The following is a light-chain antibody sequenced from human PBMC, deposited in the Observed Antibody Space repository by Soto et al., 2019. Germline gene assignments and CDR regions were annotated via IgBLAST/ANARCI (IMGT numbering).Light chain of an antibody. J-gene: IGKJ2*01. V-gene: IGKV1-9*01. CDR1: QGISSY. Sequence: DIQLTQSPSFLSASVGDRVTITCRASQGISSYLAWYQQKPGKAPKLLIYAASTLQSGVTSRFSGSGSGTEFTLTISSLQPEDFATYYCQQLNSYLGTFGQGTKLEIK. CDR3: QQLNSYLGT. CDR2: AAS.